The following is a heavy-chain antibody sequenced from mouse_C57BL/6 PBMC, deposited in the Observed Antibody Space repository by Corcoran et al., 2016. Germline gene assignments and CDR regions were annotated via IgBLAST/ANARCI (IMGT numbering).Heavy chain of an antibody. Sequence: QVQLQQSGPELVKPGASVKISCKASGYSFTSYYIHWVKQRPGQGLEWIGWIYPGSGNTKYNEKFKGKATLTADTSSSTAYMQLSSLTSEDSAVYYCAKEEHYYGSSYVWFAYWGQGTLVTVSA. D-gene: IGHD1-1*01. V-gene: IGHV1-66*01. CDR3: AKEEHYYGSSYVWFAY. CDR2: IYPGSGNT. J-gene: IGHJ3*01. CDR1: GYSFTSYY.